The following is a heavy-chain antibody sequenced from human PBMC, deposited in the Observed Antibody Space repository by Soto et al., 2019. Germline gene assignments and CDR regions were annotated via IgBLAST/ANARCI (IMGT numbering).Heavy chain of an antibody. CDR3: ARGHDFWSGPSLFDY. Sequence: PSETLSLTCTVSGASISRGGYYWSWIRQHPGKGLEWIGYMFYSGTAHYNPSLQSRVTISLATVKNQFSLKLISVTAADTAMYYCARGHDFWSGPSLFDYWGQGTLVTVSS. CDR2: MFYSGTA. CDR1: GASISRGGYY. V-gene: IGHV4-31*03. J-gene: IGHJ4*02. D-gene: IGHD3-3*01.